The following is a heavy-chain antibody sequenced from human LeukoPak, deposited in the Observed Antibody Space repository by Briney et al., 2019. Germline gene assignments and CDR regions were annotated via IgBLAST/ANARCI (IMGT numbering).Heavy chain of an antibody. V-gene: IGHV1-2*02. J-gene: IGHJ4*02. CDR2: INPNSGGT. CDR3: AREHSSSYGKVFDY. Sequence: AASVKVSCKASGYTFPGYYMHWERQAPGQGLEWMGWINPNSGGTNYAQKFQGRVTMTRDTSISTAYMELSRLRSDDTAVYYCAREHSSSYGKVFDYWGQGTLVTVSS. CDR1: GYTFPGYY. D-gene: IGHD6-6*01.